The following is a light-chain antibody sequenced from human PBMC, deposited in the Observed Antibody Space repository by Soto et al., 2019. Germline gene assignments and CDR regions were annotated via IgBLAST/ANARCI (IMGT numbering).Light chain of an antibody. CDR3: QQRSNWPPVT. CDR1: QSVSSSY. CDR2: GAS. V-gene: IGKV3D-20*02. J-gene: IGKJ4*01. Sequence: EIVLTQSPGTLSLSPVERATLSCRSSQSVSSSYLAWYQQKPGQAPRLLIYGASSRATGIPDRFSGSGSGTNFTLTISSLEPEDFAVYYCQQRSNWPPVTFGGGTKV.